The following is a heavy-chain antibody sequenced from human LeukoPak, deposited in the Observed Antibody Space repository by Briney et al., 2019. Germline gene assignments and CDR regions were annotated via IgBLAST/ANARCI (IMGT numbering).Heavy chain of an antibody. Sequence: SETLSLTCTVSGGSISSSSYYWGWIRQPPGKGLEWIGSIYYSGSTYYNPSLKSRVTISVDTSKNQFSLKLSSVTAADTAVYYCARLGYSYGYYYGMDVWGQGTTVTVSS. J-gene: IGHJ6*02. V-gene: IGHV4-39*07. D-gene: IGHD5-18*01. CDR1: GGSISSSSYY. CDR3: ARLGYSYGYYYGMDV. CDR2: IYYSGST.